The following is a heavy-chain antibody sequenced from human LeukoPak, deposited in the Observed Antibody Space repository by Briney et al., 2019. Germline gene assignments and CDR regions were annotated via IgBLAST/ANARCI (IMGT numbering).Heavy chain of an antibody. CDR2: ISYDGSNK. V-gene: IGHV3-30*18. Sequence: PGRSLRLSCAASGFTFSSYGVHWVRQAPGKGLEWVAVISYDGSNKYYADSVKGRFTISRDNSKNTLYLQMNSLRAEDTAVYYCAKDRSSTFDYWGQGTLVTVSS. D-gene: IGHD3-16*02. CDR1: GFTFSSYG. CDR3: AKDRSSTFDY. J-gene: IGHJ4*02.